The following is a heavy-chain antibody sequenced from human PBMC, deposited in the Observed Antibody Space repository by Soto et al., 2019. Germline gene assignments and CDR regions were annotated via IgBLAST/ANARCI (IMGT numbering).Heavy chain of an antibody. CDR1: GGSILNGGHY. Sequence: SETLSLTCTVSGGSILNGGHYWTWIRQHPGKGLEWIGKIFFSGNTHYNPALKSRLTFSVDTTKNQFSLKLTSVTAADTAIYYYAGDNYGGMLGFWGPGTLVTVSS. CDR3: AGDNYGGMLGF. J-gene: IGHJ4*02. CDR2: IFFSGNT. V-gene: IGHV4-31*03. D-gene: IGHD4-17*01.